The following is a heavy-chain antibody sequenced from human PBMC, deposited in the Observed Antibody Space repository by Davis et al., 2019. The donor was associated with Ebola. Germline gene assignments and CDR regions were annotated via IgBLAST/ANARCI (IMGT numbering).Heavy chain of an antibody. Sequence: AASVKVSCKASGYTFTYRYLHWVRQAPGQGLEWMGIINPSGGSTSYAQKFQGRVTMTRDTSTRTLYMELNSLRSEDTAVYYCARVLWGGDSSYYFDYWGQGTLVTVSS. CDR2: INPSGGST. D-gene: IGHD2-21*02. CDR3: ARVLWGGDSSYYFDY. CDR1: GYTFTYRY. V-gene: IGHV1-46*01. J-gene: IGHJ4*02.